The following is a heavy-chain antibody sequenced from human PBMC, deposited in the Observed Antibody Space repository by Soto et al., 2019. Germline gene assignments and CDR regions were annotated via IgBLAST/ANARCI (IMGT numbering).Heavy chain of an antibody. Sequence: ASVKVSCKASGYTFTGYYMHWVRQAPGQGLEWMGWINPNSGGTNYAQKFQGRVTMTRDTSISTAYMELSSLRSEDTAVYYCAIRVALALYYYYGMDVWGQGTTVTVSS. CDR2: INPNSGGT. V-gene: IGHV1-2*02. J-gene: IGHJ6*02. CDR3: AIRVALALYYYYGMDV. CDR1: GYTFTGYY. D-gene: IGHD3-3*01.